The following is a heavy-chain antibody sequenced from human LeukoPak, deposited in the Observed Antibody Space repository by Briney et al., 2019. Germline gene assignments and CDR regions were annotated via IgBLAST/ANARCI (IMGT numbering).Heavy chain of an antibody. CDR3: ARESTVTTGY. CDR2: INPNSGGT. D-gene: IGHD4-11*01. CDR1: GYTSTGYY. V-gene: IGHV1-2*02. J-gene: IGHJ4*02. Sequence: ASVKVSCKASGYTSTGYYMHWVRQAPGQGLEWMGWINPNSGGTNYAQKFQGRVTMTRDTSISTAYMELSRLRSDDTAVYYCARESTVTTGYWGQGTLVTVSS.